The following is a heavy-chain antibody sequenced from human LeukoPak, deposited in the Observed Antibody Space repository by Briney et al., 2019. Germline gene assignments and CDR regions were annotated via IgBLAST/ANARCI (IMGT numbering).Heavy chain of an antibody. J-gene: IGHJ5*02. D-gene: IGHD4-17*01. Sequence: PSETLSLTCAVYGGSFSGYYWSWIRQPPGKGLEWIGEINHSGSTNYNPSLKSRVTISVDTSKNQFSLKLSSVTAADTAVHYCARDNGVRGVWFDPWGQGTLVTVSS. CDR1: GGSFSGYY. V-gene: IGHV4-34*01. CDR2: INHSGST. CDR3: ARDNGVRGVWFDP.